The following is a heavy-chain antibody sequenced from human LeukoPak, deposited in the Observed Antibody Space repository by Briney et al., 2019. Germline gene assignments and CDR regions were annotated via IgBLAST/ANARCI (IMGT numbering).Heavy chain of an antibody. D-gene: IGHD3-10*01. J-gene: IGHJ4*02. CDR2: ISSDGTYK. CDR3: AKDGLWFGDLTYFDY. CDR1: GFTFRNYG. Sequence: GGSLRPSCAASGFTFRNYGMDWVRQAPGKGLEWVAVISSDGTYKYYPDSVKGRFTISRDNSKNTLYLQMNSLRADDTAVYFCAKDGLWFGDLTYFDYWGQGTLVTVSS. V-gene: IGHV3-30*18.